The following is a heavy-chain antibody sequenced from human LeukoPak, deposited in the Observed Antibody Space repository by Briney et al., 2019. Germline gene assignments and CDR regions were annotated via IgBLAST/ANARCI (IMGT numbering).Heavy chain of an antibody. J-gene: IGHJ4*02. Sequence: PPGGSLRLSCAASGFTFSSYAMSWVRQAPGKGLEWVSAISGSGGSTYYADSVKGRFTISRDNSKNTLYLQMNSLRAEDTAVYYCASYYGSGRTHNFLASPHANPANYWGQGTLVTVSS. CDR1: GFTFSSYA. CDR2: ISGSGGST. CDR3: ASYYGSGRTHNFLASPHANPANY. D-gene: IGHD3-10*01. V-gene: IGHV3-23*01.